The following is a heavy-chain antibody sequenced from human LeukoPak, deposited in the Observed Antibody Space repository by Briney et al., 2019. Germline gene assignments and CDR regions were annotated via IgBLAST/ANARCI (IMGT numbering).Heavy chain of an antibody. CDR3: TNCARAGGYCYYDY. CDR2: VGGDGSRT. J-gene: IGHJ4*02. CDR1: GFTFNNYA. V-gene: IGHV3-23*01. D-gene: IGHD2-21*02. Sequence: GGSLRLSCAASGFTFNNYAMCWVRQGPGKGLERVSPVGGDGSRTTYEDPVKGGFTISRDNSKNTLYLQVNSLRAEDTAVYYCTNCARAGGYCYYDYWGQGTLVTVSS.